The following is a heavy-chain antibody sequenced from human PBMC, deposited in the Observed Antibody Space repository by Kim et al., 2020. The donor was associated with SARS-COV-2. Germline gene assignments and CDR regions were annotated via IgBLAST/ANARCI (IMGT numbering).Heavy chain of an antibody. CDR1: GYSFTSYW. CDR2: IYPGDSDT. D-gene: IGHD3-10*01. V-gene: IGHV5-51*01. J-gene: IGHJ5*02. CDR3: ARSTSQNLITMVRGVETKNNWFDP. Sequence: GESLKISCKGSGYSFTSYWIGWVRQMPGKGLEWMGIIYPGDSDTRYSPSFQGQVTISADKSISTAYLQWSSLKASDTAMYYCARSTSQNLITMVRGVETKNNWFDPWGQGTLVTVSS.